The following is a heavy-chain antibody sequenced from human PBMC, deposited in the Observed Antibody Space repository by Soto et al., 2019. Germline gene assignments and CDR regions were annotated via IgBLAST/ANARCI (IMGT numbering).Heavy chain of an antibody. CDR2: ISYDGSNK. CDR3: ARGTTGSSSYLFDY. Sequence: GGSLRLSCAASGFTFSSYAMHWVRQAPGKGLEWVAVISYDGSNKYYADSVKGRFTISRDNSKNTLYLQMNSLRAEDTAVYYCARGTTGSSSYLFDYWGQGTLVTVSS. V-gene: IGHV3-30-3*01. J-gene: IGHJ4*02. CDR1: GFTFSSYA. D-gene: IGHD6-6*01.